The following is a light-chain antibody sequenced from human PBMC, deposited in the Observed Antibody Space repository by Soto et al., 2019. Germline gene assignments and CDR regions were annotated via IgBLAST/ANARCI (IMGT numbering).Light chain of an antibody. V-gene: IGKV3-20*01. CDR1: QSVGNNY. CDR3: QQYGRTPLI. Sequence: EIVLTQSPGTLSLSPGEGATLSCRASQSVGNNYLAWYQQKPGQAPRFLMYDASTRATGIPDRVSGSGSGTDFTLTISRLESEDFAVYYCQQYGRTPLIFGGGTKVEFK. J-gene: IGKJ4*01. CDR2: DAS.